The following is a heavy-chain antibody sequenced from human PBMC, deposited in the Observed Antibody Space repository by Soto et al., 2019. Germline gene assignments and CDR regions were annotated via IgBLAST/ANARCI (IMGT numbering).Heavy chain of an antibody. J-gene: IGHJ4*02. CDR2: INSDGSTT. V-gene: IGHV3-74*01. CDR1: GFTFTSYW. Sequence: EVQLVESGGGLVQPGGSLRLSCAASGFTFTSYWMHWVRQVPGEGLVWVSRINSDGSTTNYADSMKGRFTVSRDNAKNTLYLQMNSLRVEDTAVYYCAGLPYWGQGTLVTVSS. CDR3: AGLPY.